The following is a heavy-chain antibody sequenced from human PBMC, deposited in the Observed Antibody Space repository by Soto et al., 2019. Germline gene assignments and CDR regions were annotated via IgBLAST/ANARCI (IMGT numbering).Heavy chain of an antibody. D-gene: IGHD4-17*01. CDR3: ARLSSDYGDYYFDY. J-gene: IGHJ4*02. Sequence: PSETLSLTCTVSGCSIISSSYYWGWIRQPPGKGLEWIGSIYYSGITYYNPSLKSQVTISVDTSKNQFSLKLSSVTASDTAVYYCARLSSDYGDYYFDYWGQGTLVTVS. CDR2: IYYSGIT. V-gene: IGHV4-39*01. CDR1: GCSIISSSYY.